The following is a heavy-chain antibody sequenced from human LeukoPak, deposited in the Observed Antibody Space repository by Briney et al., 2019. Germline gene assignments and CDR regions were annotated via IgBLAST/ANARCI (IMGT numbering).Heavy chain of an antibody. D-gene: IGHD1-26*01. Sequence: PGGSLRLSCAASGFTFSSFAMNWVRQAPGKGLEWVAYISGTSGSIYYADSVEGRFSIARDNAKNSLYLQMNSLRAEDTAVYYCARDEPGGRATTNDYWGQGTLVTVSS. J-gene: IGHJ4*02. CDR2: ISGTSGSI. V-gene: IGHV3-48*01. CDR1: GFTFSSFA. CDR3: ARDEPGGRATTNDY.